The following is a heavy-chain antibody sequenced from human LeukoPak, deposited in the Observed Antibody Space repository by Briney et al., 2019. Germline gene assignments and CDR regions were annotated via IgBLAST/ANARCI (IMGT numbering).Heavy chain of an antibody. CDR3: ALTRVVVVPAAIKGDDAFDI. D-gene: IGHD2-2*02. J-gene: IGHJ3*02. CDR2: ITPIFGTA. V-gene: IGHV1-69*05. CDR1: GGTFSSYA. Sequence: ASVKVSCKASGGTFSSYAISWVRQAPGQGLEWMGGITPIFGTANYAQKFQGRVTITTDESTSTAYMELSSLRSEDTAVYYCALTRVVVVPAAIKGDDAFDIWGQGTMVTVSS.